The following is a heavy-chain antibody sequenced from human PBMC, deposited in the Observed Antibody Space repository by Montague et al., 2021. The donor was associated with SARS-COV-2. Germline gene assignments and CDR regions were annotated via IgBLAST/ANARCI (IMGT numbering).Heavy chain of an antibody. CDR1: GFTVSSNY. Sequence: SLRLSCAASGFTVSSNYMSWVRQAPGKGLEWVSVIYTDGSTYYGDSVKGRFTISRDNSKNTLYLQLNSLRSEDTAVYYCARDCQYYGDFLGYWGQGALVTVS. J-gene: IGHJ4*02. D-gene: IGHD4-17*01. CDR2: IYTDGST. V-gene: IGHV3-53*01. CDR3: ARDCQYYGDFLGY.